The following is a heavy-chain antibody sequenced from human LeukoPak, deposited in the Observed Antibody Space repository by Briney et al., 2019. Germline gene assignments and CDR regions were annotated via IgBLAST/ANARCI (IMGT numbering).Heavy chain of an antibody. D-gene: IGHD1-14*01. V-gene: IGHV4-34*01. CDR2: INHSGST. Sequence: PSETLSLTCAVYGGSFSGYYWSWIRQPPGKGLEWIGEINHSGSTNYNPSLTSRVTISVATSKNQFSLKLSSVTAADTAVYYCARRHNVGFDYWGQGTLVTVSS. CDR1: GGSFSGYY. CDR3: ARRHNVGFDY. J-gene: IGHJ4*02.